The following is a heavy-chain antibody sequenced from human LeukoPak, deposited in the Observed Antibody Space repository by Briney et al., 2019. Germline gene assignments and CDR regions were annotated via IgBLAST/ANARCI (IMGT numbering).Heavy chain of an antibody. CDR2: INSDGSST. Sequence: GGSLRLSCAASGFTFSSYWMHWVRQAPGKGLVWVSRINSDGSSTSYADSVKGRFTISRDNSKNTLYLQMNSLRAEDTAVYYCAKGEAAFRAYYFDYWGQGTLVTVSS. CDR1: GFTFSSYW. CDR3: AKGEAAFRAYYFDY. D-gene: IGHD1-26*01. V-gene: IGHV3-74*01. J-gene: IGHJ4*02.